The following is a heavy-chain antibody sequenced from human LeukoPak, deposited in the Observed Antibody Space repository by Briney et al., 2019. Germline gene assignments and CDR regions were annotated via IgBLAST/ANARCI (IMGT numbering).Heavy chain of an antibody. V-gene: IGHV4-59*12. Sequence: SETLSLTCTVSGGSISSYYWSWIRQPPGKGLEGIGYIYYSGSTNYNPSLKSRVTISVDTSKNQFSLKLSSVTAADTAVYYCARDLAGVPGGAFDIWGQGTMVTVSS. J-gene: IGHJ3*02. CDR3: ARDLAGVPGGAFDI. CDR2: IYYSGST. CDR1: GGSISSYY. D-gene: IGHD3-10*01.